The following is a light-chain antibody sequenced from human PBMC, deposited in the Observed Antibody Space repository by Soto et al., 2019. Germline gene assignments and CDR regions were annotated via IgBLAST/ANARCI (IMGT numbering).Light chain of an antibody. CDR2: DAS. CDR1: QSISNY. CDR3: QKRGNWPQ. V-gene: IGKV3-11*01. J-gene: IGKJ5*01. Sequence: MVVTQSPATRSFSPGETATLSFRASQSISNYLAWYQHKPGQAPRLLIFDASNRATGIPARFSGSGSGTDFTVTISGLEPEDFAIYYCQKRGNWPQFGQGTRLEIK.